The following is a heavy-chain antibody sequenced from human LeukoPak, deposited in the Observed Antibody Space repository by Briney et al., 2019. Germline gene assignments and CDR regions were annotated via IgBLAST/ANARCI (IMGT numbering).Heavy chain of an antibody. D-gene: IGHD5-18*01. Sequence: GGSLRLSCTGSGFTFSSYAMNWVRQAPGKGLEWLSVIGGSGINTFYADSVKGRFTISRDNSKNTLYLQMNSLRAEDSAVYYCAKDGGYNYANWFDPWGQGTLVTVSS. J-gene: IGHJ5*02. CDR2: IGGSGINT. CDR1: GFTFSSYA. V-gene: IGHV3-23*01. CDR3: AKDGGYNYANWFDP.